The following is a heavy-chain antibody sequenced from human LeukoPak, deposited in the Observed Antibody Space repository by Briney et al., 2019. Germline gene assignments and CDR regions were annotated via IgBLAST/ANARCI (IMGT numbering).Heavy chain of an antibody. CDR2: IYYSGST. D-gene: IGHD3-10*01. CDR3: ARRRAVLLWFGGIDY. CDR1: GGSISSNSYY. Sequence: PSETLSLTCTVSGGSISSNSYYWGWIRQPPGKGLEWIGSIYYSGSTYYNPSLKSRVTISVDTSKNQFSLKLSSVTAADTAVYYCARRRAVLLWFGGIDYWGQGTLVTVSS. V-gene: IGHV4-39*01. J-gene: IGHJ4*02.